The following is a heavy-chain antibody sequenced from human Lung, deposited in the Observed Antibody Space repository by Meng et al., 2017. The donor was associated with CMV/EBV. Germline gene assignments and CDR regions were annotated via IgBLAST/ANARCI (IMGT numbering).Heavy chain of an antibody. J-gene: IGHJ3*02. D-gene: IGHD3-9*01. V-gene: IGHV3-53*01. CDR1: GFTVTSNS. Sequence: GXXRLSCAASGFTVTSNSMTLVRQAPGKGLECVSVIYSGGDTKYANSVKGRFTISSDNSKNALFLQMNYLKPGDTAVYYCARNSLDYDAFDIWGQGTMVTVSS. CDR2: IYSGGDT. CDR3: ARNSLDYDAFDI.